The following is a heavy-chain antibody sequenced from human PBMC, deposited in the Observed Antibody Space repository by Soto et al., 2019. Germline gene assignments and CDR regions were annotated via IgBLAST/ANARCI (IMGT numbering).Heavy chain of an antibody. Sequence: QVQLQESGPGLVKPSQTLSLTCTVSGGSISSGNYYWSWIRQHPGNGLEWVGSIYYSETTYYNPSLKSRVTLSLGTSKTHSSLKLSSVTDADTAVYYCARGDYGGLRVGDFWGQGTLVTVS. CDR3: ARGDYGGLRVGDF. CDR1: GGSISSGNYY. J-gene: IGHJ4*02. CDR2: IYYSETT. V-gene: IGHV4-31*03. D-gene: IGHD4-17*01.